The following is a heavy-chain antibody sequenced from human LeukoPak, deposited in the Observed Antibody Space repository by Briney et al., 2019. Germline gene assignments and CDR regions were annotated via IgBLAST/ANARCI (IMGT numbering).Heavy chain of an antibody. CDR3: ARSVGYCNSSSCYPWFDP. Sequence: GSSVKVSCKASGGTFSSYGISWVRQAPGQGLEWMGGNIPIFGTANYAQKFQGRVTITADESTSTAYMNLSSLRSEDTAVYYCARSVGYCNSSSCYPWFDPWGQGTLVTVSS. V-gene: IGHV1-69*01. CDR2: NIPIFGTA. J-gene: IGHJ5*02. D-gene: IGHD2-2*01. CDR1: GGTFSSYG.